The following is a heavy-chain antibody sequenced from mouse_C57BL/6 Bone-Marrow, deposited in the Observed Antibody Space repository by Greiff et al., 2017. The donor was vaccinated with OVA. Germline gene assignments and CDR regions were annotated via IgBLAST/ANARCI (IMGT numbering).Heavy chain of an antibody. CDR1: GYTFTSYW. Sequence: VQLQQPGAELVKPGASVKLSCKASGYTFTSYWMHWVKQRPGQGLEWIGMIHPNSGSTNYNEKFKSKATLTVDKSSSTAYMQLSSLTSEDSAVYYCARENYYGQFANGGQGTLVTVSA. CDR3: ARENYYGQFAN. D-gene: IGHD2-1*01. J-gene: IGHJ3*01. V-gene: IGHV1-64*01. CDR2: IHPNSGST.